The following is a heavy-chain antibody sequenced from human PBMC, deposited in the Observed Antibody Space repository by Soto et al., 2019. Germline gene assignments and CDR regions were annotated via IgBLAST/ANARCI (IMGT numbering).Heavy chain of an antibody. D-gene: IGHD3-3*01. V-gene: IGHV4-4*07. CDR1: GGSISSYY. CDR2: IYTSGST. J-gene: IGHJ3*02. Sequence: SETLSLTCTVSGGSISSYYWSWIRQPAGKGLEWIGRIYTSGSTNYNPSLKSRVTMSVDTSKNQFSLKLSSVTAADTAVYYCARFRFLESLRLGTGAFDIWGQGTMVTVSS. CDR3: ARFRFLESLRLGTGAFDI.